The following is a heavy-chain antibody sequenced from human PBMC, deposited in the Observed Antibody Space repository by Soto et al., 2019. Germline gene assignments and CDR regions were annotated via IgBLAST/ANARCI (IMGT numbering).Heavy chain of an antibody. CDR2: IYYSGST. D-gene: IGHD3-16*01. CDR3: AIDRSVFGMDV. J-gene: IGHJ6*02. Sequence: QVQLQESGPGLVKPSETLSLTCTVSGGSISSYYWSWLRQPPGKGLEWIGYIYYSGSTNDNPSLKRRVTISVDTSKNQFSLKLSSVTAADTAVDYCAIDRSVFGMDVWGQGTTVTVSS. CDR1: GGSISSYY. V-gene: IGHV4-59*01.